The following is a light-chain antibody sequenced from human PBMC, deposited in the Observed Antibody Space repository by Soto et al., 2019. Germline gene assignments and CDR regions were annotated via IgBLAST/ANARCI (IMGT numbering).Light chain of an antibody. J-gene: IGKJ5*01. CDR1: QSVGSNY. CDR3: QQSDSSVT. V-gene: IGKV3-20*01. CDR2: DAS. Sequence: IVLTQFPGALSLSPGERATLSCRASQSVGSNYLAWYQQRPGPPPSLLIYDASTRATGVPDRFSGSGCGTDFTLTISRLEPEDFAVYYCQQSDSSVTFGQGTRLEIK.